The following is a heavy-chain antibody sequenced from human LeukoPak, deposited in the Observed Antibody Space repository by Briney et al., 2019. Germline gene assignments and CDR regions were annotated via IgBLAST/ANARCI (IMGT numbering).Heavy chain of an antibody. J-gene: IGHJ3*02. Sequence: SVKVSCKASGGTFSSYAISWVRQAPGQGLEWMGGIIPIFGTANYAQKFQGRVTITADESTSTAYMELSGLRSEDTAVYYCARVWDYGDFHAFDIWGQGTMVTVSS. CDR1: GGTFSSYA. D-gene: IGHD4-17*01. CDR2: IIPIFGTA. V-gene: IGHV1-69*13. CDR3: ARVWDYGDFHAFDI.